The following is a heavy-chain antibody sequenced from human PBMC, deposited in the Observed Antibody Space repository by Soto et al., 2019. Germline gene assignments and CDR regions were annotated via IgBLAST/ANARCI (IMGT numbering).Heavy chain of an antibody. CDR3: ASGNPYYYDSSGYTIGSRFDY. V-gene: IGHV3-30-3*01. CDR1: GFTFSSYA. J-gene: IGHJ4*02. D-gene: IGHD3-22*01. CDR2: ISYDGSNK. Sequence: QVQLVESGGGVVQPGRSLRLSCAASGFTFSSYAMHWVRQAPGKGLEWVAVISYDGSNKYYADSVKCRFTISRDNSKNTLYLQMNSLRAEDTAVYYCASGNPYYYDSSGYTIGSRFDYWGQGTLVTVSS.